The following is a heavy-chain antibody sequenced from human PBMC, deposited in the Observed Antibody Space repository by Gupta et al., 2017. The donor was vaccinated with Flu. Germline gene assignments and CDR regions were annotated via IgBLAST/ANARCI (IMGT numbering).Heavy chain of an antibody. CDR2: ISSSSSYI. Sequence: EVQLVESGGGLVKPGGSLRLSCAASGFTFSSYSMNWVRQAPGKGLEWVSSISSSSSYIYYADSVKGRFTISRDNAKNSLYLQMNSLRAEDTAVYYCARRGEYYDSSSSTGMDVWGQGTTVTVSS. CDR3: ARRGEYYDSSSSTGMDV. CDR1: GFTFSSYS. V-gene: IGHV3-21*01. J-gene: IGHJ6*02. D-gene: IGHD3-22*01.